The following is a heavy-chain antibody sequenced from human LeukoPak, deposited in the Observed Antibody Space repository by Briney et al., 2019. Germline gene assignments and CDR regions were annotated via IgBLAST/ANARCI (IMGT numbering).Heavy chain of an antibody. CDR1: GCSISSGGYY. Sequence: PSETLSLNCTVSGCSISSGGYYWSWIRQHPGKGLEWIGYIYYSGSTYYNPSLKSRVTISVDTSKNQFSLKLSSVTAADTAVYYCARGRLRYFDYWGQGTLVTVSS. CDR2: IYYSGST. V-gene: IGHV4-31*03. D-gene: IGHD6-19*01. J-gene: IGHJ4*02. CDR3: ARGRLRYFDY.